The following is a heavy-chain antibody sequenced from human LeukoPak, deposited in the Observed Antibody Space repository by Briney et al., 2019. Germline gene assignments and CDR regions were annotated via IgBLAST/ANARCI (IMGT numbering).Heavy chain of an antibody. CDR1: GDSINTYY. Sequence: SETLSLTCTVSGDSINTYYWSSIRQPAGKGLEWIGLIHTSGSTNYSPSLKSRVTMSVDTSKNQFSLKPSSVTAADTAVYYRARYILSGWYDYWGQGTLVTVSS. CDR2: IHTSGST. CDR3: ARYILSGWYDY. V-gene: IGHV4-4*07. J-gene: IGHJ4*02. D-gene: IGHD6-19*01.